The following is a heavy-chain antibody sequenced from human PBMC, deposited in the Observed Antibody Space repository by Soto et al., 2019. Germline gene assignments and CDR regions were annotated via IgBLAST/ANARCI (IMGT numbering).Heavy chain of an antibody. CDR2: IYYTGHT. V-gene: IGHV4-59*01. Sequence: SETLSLTCSVSGDSISSYYWSWIRQPPGKGLEWIAYIYYTGHTSYNPSLKSRVSISLDTSKNQFSLKLSSVTAADTAVYYCARTYDGSGPNSGGYGFDIWGQGTMVTVS. CDR3: ARTYDGSGPNSGGYGFDI. D-gene: IGHD3-22*01. J-gene: IGHJ3*02. CDR1: GDSISSYY.